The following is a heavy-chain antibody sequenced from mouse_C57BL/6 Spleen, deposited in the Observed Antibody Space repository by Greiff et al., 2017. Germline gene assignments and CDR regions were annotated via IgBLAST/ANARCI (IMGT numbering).Heavy chain of an antibody. CDR3: ASHYYDYGDWYFDV. CDR1: GYTFTSYW. CDR2: IHPNSGST. D-gene: IGHD2-4*01. Sequence: QVQLQQPGAELVKPGASVKLSCKASGYTFTSYWMHWVKQRPGQGLEWIGMIHPNSGSTNYNEKFKSKATLTVDKSSSTAYMQLSSLASEDSAVYYCASHYYDYGDWYFDVWGTGTTVTVSS. V-gene: IGHV1-64*01. J-gene: IGHJ1*03.